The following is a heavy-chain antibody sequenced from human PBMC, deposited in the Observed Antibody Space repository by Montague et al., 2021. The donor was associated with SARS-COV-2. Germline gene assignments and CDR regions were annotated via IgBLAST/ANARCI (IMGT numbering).Heavy chain of an antibody. J-gene: IGHJ5*01. V-gene: IGHV4-34*01. CDR2: INHSGSA. CDR1: GGSFSGYD. CDR3: ARGLLTINMMVVIVRGASTWLDS. D-gene: IGHD2-21*01. Sequence: SETLSLTCAVYGGSFSGYDWTWIRQSPGKGLEWIGGINHSGSAKYKPSLKSRVTISVDTSKNQFSLKLSSVTAADTAVYYCARGLLTINMMVVIVRGASTWLDSWGQGTLVTVSS.